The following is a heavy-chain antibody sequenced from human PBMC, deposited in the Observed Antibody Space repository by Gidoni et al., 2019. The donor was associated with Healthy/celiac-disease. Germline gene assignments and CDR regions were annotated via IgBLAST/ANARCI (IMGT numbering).Heavy chain of an antibody. J-gene: IGHJ4*02. V-gene: IGHV3-53*01. CDR2: IYSGGST. CDR3: ARDYYDSSGYSFDY. CDR1: VFTVSSNY. Sequence: EVQLVESGGGLIQPGGSLRLSCAASVFTVSSNYMSWVRQAPGKGLEWVSVIYSGGSTYYADSVKGRFTISRDNSKNTLYLQMNSLRAEDTAVYYCARDYYDSSGYSFDYWGQGTLVTVSS. D-gene: IGHD3-22*01.